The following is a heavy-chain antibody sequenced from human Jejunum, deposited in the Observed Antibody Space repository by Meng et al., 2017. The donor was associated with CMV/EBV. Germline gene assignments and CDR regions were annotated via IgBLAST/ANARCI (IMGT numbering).Heavy chain of an antibody. CDR2: IYYECGT. CDR3: ATHSGGY. J-gene: IGHJ1*01. D-gene: IGHD6-25*01. Sequence: SLKISCALSGFSVRSHYMTWVRQAPGKGLEWVSVIYYECGTYHADFVRGRFTVSRDNSKNTLYLQMNSLTAKDTAIYYCATHSGGYWGQGTLVTVSS. CDR1: GFSVRSHY. V-gene: IGHV3-53*01.